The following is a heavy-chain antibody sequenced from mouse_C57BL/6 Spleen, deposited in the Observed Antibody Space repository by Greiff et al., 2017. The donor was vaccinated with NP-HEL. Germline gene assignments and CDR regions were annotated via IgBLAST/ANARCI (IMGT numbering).Heavy chain of an antibody. CDR3: ARSGVGYSHYYAMDY. J-gene: IGHJ4*01. V-gene: IGHV1-54*01. CDR1: GYAFTNYL. CDR2: INPGSGGT. Sequence: QVQLKQSGAELVRPGTSVKVSCKASGYAFTNYLIEWVKQRPGQGLEWIGVINPGSGGTNYNEKFKGKATLTADKSSSPAYMQLSSLTSEDSAVYFCARSGVGYSHYYAMDYWGQGTSVTVSS. D-gene: IGHD2-12*01.